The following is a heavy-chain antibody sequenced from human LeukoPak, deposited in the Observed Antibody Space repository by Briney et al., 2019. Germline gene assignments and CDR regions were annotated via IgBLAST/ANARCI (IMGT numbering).Heavy chain of an antibody. CDR2: ITGSGTNR. CDR3: VIWGDYDVLTGYYVPDY. Sequence: GASLRLSCVASGFTFSNYAMSWVRQAPGKGLEWVSAITGSGTNRYYADSLKGRFTTSRDNSKNTVFLQTNNLRHEDTAIYYCVIWGDYDVLTGYYVPDYWGQGTLVTVAS. CDR1: GFTFSNYA. D-gene: IGHD3-9*01. V-gene: IGHV3-23*01. J-gene: IGHJ4*02.